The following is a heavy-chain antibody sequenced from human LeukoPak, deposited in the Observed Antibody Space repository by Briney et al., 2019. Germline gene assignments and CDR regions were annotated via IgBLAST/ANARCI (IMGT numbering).Heavy chain of an antibody. CDR3: ARAGVSIAVAGHDAFDI. V-gene: IGHV3-33*01. J-gene: IGHJ3*02. CDR1: GFTFSSYG. CDR2: IWYDGSNK. D-gene: IGHD6-19*01. Sequence: PGGSLRLSCAASGFTFSSYGMHWVRQAPGKGLEWVAVIWYDGSNKYYADSVKGRFTISRDNSKNTLYLQMNSLRAEDTAVYYCARAGVSIAVAGHDAFDIWGQGTMVTVSS.